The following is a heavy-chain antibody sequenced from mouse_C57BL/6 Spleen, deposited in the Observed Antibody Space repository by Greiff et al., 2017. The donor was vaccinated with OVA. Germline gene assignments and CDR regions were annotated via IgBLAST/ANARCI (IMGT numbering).Heavy chain of an antibody. CDR2: IYPGDGDT. CDR1: GYAFSSYW. D-gene: IGHD2-14*01. J-gene: IGHJ4*01. V-gene: IGHV1-80*01. CDR3: ARGRFGTHAMDY. Sequence: VQLQQSGAELVKPGASVKISCKASGYAFSSYWMNWVKQRPGKGLEWIGQIYPGDGDTNYNGKFKGKATLTADKSSSTAYMQLSSLTSEDSAVYCCARGRFGTHAMDYWGQGTSVTVSS.